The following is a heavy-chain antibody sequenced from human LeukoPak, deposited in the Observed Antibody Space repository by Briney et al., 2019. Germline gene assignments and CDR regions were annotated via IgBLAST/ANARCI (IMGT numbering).Heavy chain of an antibody. CDR1: GYRFTSYD. V-gene: IGHV1-46*01. D-gene: IGHD2-2*01. CDR2: INPSGGST. Sequence: ASVKVSCKASGYRFTSYDMHWVRQAPGQGLEWMGIINPSGGSTSYAQRFQGRVAMTRDTSTTTVYMEVNSLTSEDTAVYFCARDGPTAAPFDYWGQGTQVTVSS. J-gene: IGHJ4*02. CDR3: ARDGPTAAPFDY.